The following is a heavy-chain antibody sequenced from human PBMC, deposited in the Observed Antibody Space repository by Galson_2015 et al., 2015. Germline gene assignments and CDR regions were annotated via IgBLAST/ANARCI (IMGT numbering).Heavy chain of an antibody. J-gene: IGHJ6*02. Sequence: TLSLTCTVSGGSISSDDSYWSWIRQHPGKGLEWIGYIHYSGKTYYNPSLKSRLIISVDTSKNQFSLRLSSVTAADTAIYYCVRVGRHMGTTTNYCFSMDVWGQGTTVTVSS. CDR1: GGSISSDDSY. CDR3: VRVGRHMGTTTNYCFSMDV. CDR2: IHYSGKT. V-gene: IGHV4-31*03. D-gene: IGHD1-7*01.